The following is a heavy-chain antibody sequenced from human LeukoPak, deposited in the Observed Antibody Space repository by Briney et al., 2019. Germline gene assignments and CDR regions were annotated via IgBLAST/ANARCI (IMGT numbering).Heavy chain of an antibody. CDR3: ARESRTLLGAGDAFDI. J-gene: IGHJ3*02. Sequence: GGSLRLSCAAFGFTVSSNYMSWVRQAPGKGLEWVSVIYSGGSTYYADSVKGRFTISRDNSKNTLYLQMNSLRAEDTAVYYCARESRTLLGAGDAFDIWGQGTMVTVSS. D-gene: IGHD1-26*01. CDR2: IYSGGST. V-gene: IGHV3-66*01. CDR1: GFTVSSNY.